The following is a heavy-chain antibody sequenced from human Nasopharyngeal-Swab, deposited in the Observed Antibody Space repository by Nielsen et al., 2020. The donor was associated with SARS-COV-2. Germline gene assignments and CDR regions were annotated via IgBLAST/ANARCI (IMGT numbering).Heavy chain of an antibody. J-gene: IGHJ6*02. D-gene: IGHD3-16*01. CDR3: SRGDEGANYYGMDV. CDR1: GGSISTSSDF. CDR2: IYYSGSGST. Sequence: SETLSLTCTVSGGSISTSSDFWSWIRQPPGKGLEWIGSIYYSGSGSTYYNSSLRSRLTISVDTSRNQFSLRLSSVPAADTALYYCSRGDEGANYYGMDVWGQGTTVTVSS. V-gene: IGHV4-39*07.